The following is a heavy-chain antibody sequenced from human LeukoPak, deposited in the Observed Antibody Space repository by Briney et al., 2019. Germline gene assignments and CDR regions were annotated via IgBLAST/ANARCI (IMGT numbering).Heavy chain of an antibody. J-gene: IGHJ3*02. Sequence: GRSLRLSCAASGFTFSSYGMHWVRQAPGKGLEWVAVISYDGSNKYYADSVKGRSTISRDNSKNTLYLQMNSLRAEDTAVYYCAKAFVKSKGRGVLCAFDIWGQGTMVTVSS. D-gene: IGHD2/OR15-2a*01. CDR3: AKAFVKSKGRGVLCAFDI. V-gene: IGHV3-30*18. CDR1: GFTFSSYG. CDR2: ISYDGSNK.